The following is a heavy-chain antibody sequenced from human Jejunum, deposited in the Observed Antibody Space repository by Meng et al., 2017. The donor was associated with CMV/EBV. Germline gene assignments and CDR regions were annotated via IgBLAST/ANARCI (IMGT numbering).Heavy chain of an antibody. CDR1: GFTFSKHW. D-gene: IGHD3-9*01. CDR3: ARDRNLTF. Sequence: LTCEGSGFTFSKHWMTWVRQAPGKGLEWVANIKEDGSEKYYVDAVKGRFTISRDNVENSLFLQMNSLRADDTAVYYCARDRNLTFWGQGTLVTVSS. CDR2: IKEDGSEK. V-gene: IGHV3-7*01. J-gene: IGHJ4*02.